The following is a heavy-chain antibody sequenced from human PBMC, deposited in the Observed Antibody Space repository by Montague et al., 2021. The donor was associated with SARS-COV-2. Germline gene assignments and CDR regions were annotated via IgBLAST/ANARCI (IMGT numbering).Heavy chain of an antibody. Sequence: TLSLTCTVSGGTISSGYFSLSCIRQPAGKGLEWIGLIYPGGYTNYNPSLKSRATISVDTSKNQFSLKLSSVTVAYTAVYYCASVYTVTYYFDYWGRGTLVTV. V-gene: IGHV4-61*02. J-gene: IGHJ4*02. D-gene: IGHD4-17*01. CDR2: IYPGGYT. CDR1: GGTISSGYFS. CDR3: ASVYTVTYYFDY.